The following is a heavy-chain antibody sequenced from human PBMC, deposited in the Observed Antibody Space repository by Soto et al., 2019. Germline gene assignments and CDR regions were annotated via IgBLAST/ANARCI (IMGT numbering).Heavy chain of an antibody. CDR1: GYTFSSYG. V-gene: IGHV1-18*01. J-gene: IGHJ4*02. CDR3: ARDSPPVDY. CDR2: ISAYNGNT. Sequence: ASVKVSCKASGYTFSSYGISWVRQAPGQVLEWMGWISAYNGNTKYAQKIQGRVTMTTDTSTSTAYMELRSLRSDDTAVYYCARDSPPVDYWGQGTLVTVSS.